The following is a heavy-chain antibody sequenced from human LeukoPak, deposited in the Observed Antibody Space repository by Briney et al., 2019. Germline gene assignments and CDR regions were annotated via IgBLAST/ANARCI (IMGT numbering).Heavy chain of an antibody. J-gene: IGHJ5*02. CDR1: GFTFSGSA. Sequence: PGGSLRLSCAASGFTFSGSAMHWVRQASGKGLEWVGRIRSKANSYATAYAASVKGRFTISRDDSKNTAYLQMNSLKTEDTAVYYCTRPIETYYYDSSGYYNWFDPWGQGTLVTVSS. CDR3: TRPIETYYYDSSGYYNWFDP. D-gene: IGHD3-22*01. CDR2: IRSKANSYAT. V-gene: IGHV3-73*01.